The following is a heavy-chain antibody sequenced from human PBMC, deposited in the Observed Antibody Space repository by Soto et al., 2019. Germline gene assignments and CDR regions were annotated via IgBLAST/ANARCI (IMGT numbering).Heavy chain of an antibody. CDR3: ARQSGPAYRYGMDI. CDR2: INHAGST. J-gene: IGHJ6*02. Sequence: QLQLQQWGAGLLKASETLSLTCSVSGGSFSGYYLAWIRQPPGKGLEWIGEINHAGSTKYHPSLKSRVVLSVDPSNTHFSLRLSSVTAADTAVYFCARQSGPAYRYGMDIWGQGTTVTVSS. V-gene: IGHV4-34*02. CDR1: GGSFSGYY. D-gene: IGHD4-4*01.